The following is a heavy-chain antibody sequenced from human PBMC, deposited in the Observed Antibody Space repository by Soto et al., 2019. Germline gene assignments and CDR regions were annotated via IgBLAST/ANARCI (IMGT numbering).Heavy chain of an antibody. Sequence: GGSLRLSCAASGFTFSNYAMHWVRQAPGKGLEWVAVISYDGRNKYYADSVKGRFTISRDNSKNTLYLQMNSLRAEDTAIYYCARVSYYGSGSYYNLYYYYGMDVWGQGTTVTVSS. V-gene: IGHV3-30*04. CDR3: ARVSYYGSGSYYNLYYYYGMDV. CDR2: ISYDGRNK. D-gene: IGHD3-10*01. J-gene: IGHJ6*02. CDR1: GFTFSNYA.